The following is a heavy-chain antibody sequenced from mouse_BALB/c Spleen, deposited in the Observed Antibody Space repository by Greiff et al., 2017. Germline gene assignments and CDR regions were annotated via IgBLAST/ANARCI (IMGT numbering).Heavy chain of an antibody. V-gene: IGHV1-15*01. Sequence: QVQLQQSGAELVRPGASVTLSCKASGYTFTDYEMHWVKQTPVHGLEWIGAIDPETGGTAYNQKFKGKATLTADKSSSTAYMELRSLTSEDSAVYYCTTHYYFDYWGQGTTLTVSS. CDR1: GYTFTDYE. CDR3: TTHYYFDY. J-gene: IGHJ2*01. CDR2: IDPETGGT.